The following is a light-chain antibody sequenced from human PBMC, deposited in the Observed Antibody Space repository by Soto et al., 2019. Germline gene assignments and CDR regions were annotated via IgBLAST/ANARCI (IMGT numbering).Light chain of an antibody. V-gene: IGKV3-11*01. Sequence: EIVLTQSPATLSLSPGERATLSCRASQSVSSYLAWYQQKPGQAPRLLIYDASSRATGIPARFSGSGSGTDFTLTISSLEPEDFAVYYCQQRSNWSLTFGGGTKVDIK. CDR3: QQRSNWSLT. CDR2: DAS. CDR1: QSVSSY. J-gene: IGKJ4*01.